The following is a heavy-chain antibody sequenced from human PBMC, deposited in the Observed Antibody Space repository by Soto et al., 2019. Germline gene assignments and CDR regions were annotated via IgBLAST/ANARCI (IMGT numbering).Heavy chain of an antibody. D-gene: IGHD3-9*01. J-gene: IGHJ4*02. V-gene: IGHV4-31*03. Sequence: QVQLQESGPGLVKPSQTLSLTCTVSGGSISSGGYNWSWIRQHPGKGLEWIGYIYYSGRTYYNPSLKGRVTISVDTSKNQFSLKLSSVTAADTAVYYCARVPVYDILTGYPAGGSDYWGQGTLVTVSS. CDR2: IYYSGRT. CDR3: ARVPVYDILTGYPAGGSDY. CDR1: GGSISSGGYN.